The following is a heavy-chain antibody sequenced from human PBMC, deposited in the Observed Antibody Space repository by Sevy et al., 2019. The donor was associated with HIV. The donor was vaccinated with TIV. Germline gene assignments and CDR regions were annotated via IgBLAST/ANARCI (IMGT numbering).Heavy chain of an antibody. V-gene: IGHV3-23*01. J-gene: IGHJ4*02. Sequence: GGSLRLSCAASGFTFAKYSMSWVRQAPGKGLEWVSTFSFGCGRINYADSVKGRFTISIDDSKNTLFLQMNSLRAEDTATYFCAREGCTQPHDYWVQGTLVTVSS. D-gene: IGHD2-8*01. CDR3: AREGCTQPHDY. CDR2: FSFGCGRI. CDR1: GFTFAKYS.